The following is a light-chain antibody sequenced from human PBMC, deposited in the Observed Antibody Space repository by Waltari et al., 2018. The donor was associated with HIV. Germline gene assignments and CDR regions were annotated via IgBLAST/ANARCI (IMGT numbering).Light chain of an antibody. J-gene: IGKJ4*01. Sequence: DIVMTQSPDSLAVSLGERATINCKSSQSVLYSSNNKNYLAWYQQKPGQPPKLRIYWASTRESGVPDRFSGSGSGTDFTLTISSLQAEDVAVYYCQQYYNTVLTFGGGTKVEIK. CDR3: QQYYNTVLT. CDR1: QSVLYSSNNKNY. V-gene: IGKV4-1*01. CDR2: WAS.